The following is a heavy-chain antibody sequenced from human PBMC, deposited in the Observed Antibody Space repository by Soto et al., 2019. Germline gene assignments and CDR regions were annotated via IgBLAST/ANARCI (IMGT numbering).Heavy chain of an antibody. D-gene: IGHD2-15*01. V-gene: IGHV1-18*01. CDR3: ARSLEDTVVVVAATPMALTYYFDY. J-gene: IGHJ4*02. Sequence: ASVKVSCKASGYTFTSYGISWVRQAPGQGLEWMGWISAYNGNTNYAQKLQGRVTMTTDTSTSTAYMELRSLRSDDTAVYYCARSLEDTVVVVAATPMALTYYFDYWGQGTLVTVSS. CDR1: GYTFTSYG. CDR2: ISAYNGNT.